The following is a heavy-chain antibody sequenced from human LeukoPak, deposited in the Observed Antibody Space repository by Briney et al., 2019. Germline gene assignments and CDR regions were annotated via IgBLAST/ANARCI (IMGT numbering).Heavy chain of an antibody. CDR2: INHSGST. CDR1: GRSFSGYY. V-gene: IGHV4-34*01. CDR3: ARGRGITMIAAYFDY. D-gene: IGHD3-22*01. J-gene: IGHJ4*02. Sequence: PSETLSLTCAVYGRSFSGYYWSWIRQPPGKGLEWIGEINHSGSTNYNPSLKSRVTISVDTSKNQFSLKLSSVTAADTAVYYCARGRGITMIAAYFDYWGQGTLVTVSS.